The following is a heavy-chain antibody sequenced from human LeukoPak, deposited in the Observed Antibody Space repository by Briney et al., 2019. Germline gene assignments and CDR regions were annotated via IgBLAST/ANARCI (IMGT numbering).Heavy chain of an antibody. CDR3: ARSSGWYKGSYFDY. D-gene: IGHD6-19*01. J-gene: IGHJ4*02. CDR1: GFTFDGYA. Sequence: GGSLRLSCAASGFTFDGYAMHWVRQAPGKGLEWVSGISWNSGSIGYADSVKGRFTISRDNAKNSLYLQMNSLRAEDMALYYCARSSGWYKGSYFDYWGQGTLVTVSS. CDR2: ISWNSGSI. V-gene: IGHV3-9*03.